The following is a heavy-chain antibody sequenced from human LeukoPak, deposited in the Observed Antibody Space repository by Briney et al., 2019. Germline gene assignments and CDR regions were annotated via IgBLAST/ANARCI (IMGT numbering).Heavy chain of an antibody. Sequence: GGSLRLSCAASGFTFNSYPMSWVRHAPGKGLEWVSAISPSGGSIYFSDSVRGRFTISRDNSKNTVYVQMNSLRAEDTAVYYCAKLRWEITHYWYLDLWGRGTLVTVSS. D-gene: IGHD4-23*01. CDR1: GFTFNSYP. J-gene: IGHJ2*01. CDR3: AKLRWEITHYWYLDL. V-gene: IGHV3-23*01. CDR2: ISPSGGSI.